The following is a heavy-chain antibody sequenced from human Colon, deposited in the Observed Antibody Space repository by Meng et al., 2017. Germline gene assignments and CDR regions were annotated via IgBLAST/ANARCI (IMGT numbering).Heavy chain of an antibody. CDR2: IYYSGST. J-gene: IGHJ4*02. D-gene: IGHD1-26*01. CDR1: GGSFRTGGYY. Sequence: VPLQEPWPGLFKPSHPLAITCTVAGGSFRTGGYYWSWIRQLPGKGLEWIGYIYYSGSTYYNPSLRSLVSISVDTSKNQFSLRLTSVTAADTAVYYCARVRRSGDDFDYWGQGTLVTVSS. V-gene: IGHV4-31*01. CDR3: ARVRRSGDDFDY.